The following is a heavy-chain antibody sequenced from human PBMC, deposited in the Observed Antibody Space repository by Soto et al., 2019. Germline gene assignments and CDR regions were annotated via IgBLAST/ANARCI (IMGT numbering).Heavy chain of an antibody. CDR2: ISGSGGST. D-gene: IGHD3-10*01. V-gene: IGHV3-23*01. CDR3: AKLGPPAYYYGSGPKFHFDY. CDR1: GFTFSSYA. J-gene: IGHJ4*02. Sequence: GGSLRLSCAASGFTFSSYAMSWVRQAPWKGLEWVSAISGSGGSTYYADSVKGRSTISRDNSKNTLYLQMNSLRAEDTAVYYCAKLGPPAYYYGSGPKFHFDYWGQGTLVTVSS.